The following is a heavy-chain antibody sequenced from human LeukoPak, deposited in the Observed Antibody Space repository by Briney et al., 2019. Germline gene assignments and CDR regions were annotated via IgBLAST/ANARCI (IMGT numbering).Heavy chain of an antibody. J-gene: IGHJ4*02. CDR1: GFSFSGHW. Sequence: PGGSLRLSCAASGFSFSGHWMNWVRQPPGKGLEWVANIKADGSEKYYVDSVKGRLTISRDNAKSSLYLQMNSLGVEDTAVYYCATSRTLDHWGQGTLVTVSS. CDR3: ATSRTLDH. CDR2: IKADGSEK. V-gene: IGHV3-7*05.